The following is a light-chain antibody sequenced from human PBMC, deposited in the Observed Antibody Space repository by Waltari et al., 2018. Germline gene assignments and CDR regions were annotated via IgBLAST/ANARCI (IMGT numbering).Light chain of an antibody. J-gene: IGKJ2*01. CDR2: KAS. V-gene: IGKV1-5*03. CDR1: QSISGW. Sequence: DIQMTQSPSTLSASVGARFTITCRASQSISGWLAWYQKKPGKAPKLLIYKASTLQSGVPSGFSGSGSGTEFTLNISSLQPDDFATYYCQQYNSYSYTFGQGTKLEIK. CDR3: QQYNSYSYT.